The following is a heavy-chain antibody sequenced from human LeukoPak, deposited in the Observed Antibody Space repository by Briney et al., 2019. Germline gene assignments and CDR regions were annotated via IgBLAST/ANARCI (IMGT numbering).Heavy chain of an antibody. CDR3: ARMSYYDSSGDNWFDP. V-gene: IGHV1-2*02. J-gene: IGHJ5*02. CDR1: GYTFTDFY. Sequence: ASVKVSCKASGYTFTDFYIHWVRQAPGQGLEWMGWISPKSGASNSAQKFQGRVTMTRDTSISTAYMELSSLRSEDTAVYYCARMSYYDSSGDNWFDPWGQGTLVTVSS. CDR2: ISPKSGAS. D-gene: IGHD3-22*01.